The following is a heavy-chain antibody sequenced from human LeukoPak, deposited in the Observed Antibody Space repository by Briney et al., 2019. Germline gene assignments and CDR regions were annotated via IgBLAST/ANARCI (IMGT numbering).Heavy chain of an antibody. CDR3: ARVNCGGDCYSDRGAFDI. V-gene: IGHV1-69*13. D-gene: IGHD2-21*02. CDR1: GGTFISYS. Sequence: SVKVSCKASGGTFISYSISWVRQAPGQGLEWMGGIIPIFGTANYAQKFQGRVTITADESTSTAYMELSSVRSKDTAVYYCARVNCGGDCYSDRGAFDIWGQGTMVTVSS. J-gene: IGHJ3*02. CDR2: IIPIFGTA.